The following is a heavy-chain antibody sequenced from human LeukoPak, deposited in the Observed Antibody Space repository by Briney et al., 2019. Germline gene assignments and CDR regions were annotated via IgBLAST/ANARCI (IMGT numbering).Heavy chain of an antibody. CDR2: IYTSGST. V-gene: IGHV4-4*09. CDR3: ARGVTTVINHLRDWFDP. Sequence: SETLSLTCTVSGGSISSYYWSWIRRPPGKGLEWIGYIYTSGSTNYNPSLKSRVTISVDTSKNKFSLKLSSVTAADTAVYYCARGVTTVINHLRDWFDPWGQGTLVTVSS. D-gene: IGHD4-11*01. J-gene: IGHJ5*02. CDR1: GGSISSYY.